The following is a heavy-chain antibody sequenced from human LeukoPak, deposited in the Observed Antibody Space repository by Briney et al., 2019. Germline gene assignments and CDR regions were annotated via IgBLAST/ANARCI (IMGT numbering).Heavy chain of an antibody. CDR2: IKQDGSEK. D-gene: IGHD6-6*01. CDR1: GFTFSSYW. CDR3: ARDSGYSSSFPGGWFDP. Sequence: GGSLRLSCAASGFTFSSYWMSWVRQAPGKGLEWVANIKQDGSEKYYVDSVKGRFTISRDNAKNSLYLQMNSLRAEDTAVYYCARDSGYSSSFPGGWFDPWGQGTLVTVSS. J-gene: IGHJ5*02. V-gene: IGHV3-7*01.